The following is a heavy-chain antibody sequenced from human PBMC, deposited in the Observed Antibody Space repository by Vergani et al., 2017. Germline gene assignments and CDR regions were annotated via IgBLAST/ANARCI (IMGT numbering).Heavy chain of an antibody. J-gene: IGHJ5*02. V-gene: IGHV5-51*01. Sequence: EVQLVQSGAEVKKPGESLKISCKGSGYSFTSYWIGWVRQMPGKGLEWMGIIYPGDSDTRYSPSFQGQVPISADKSISTAYLQWSSLKASDTAMYYCARSIVGVPAAIGFGLGFDPWGQGTLVTVSS. CDR2: IYPGDSDT. D-gene: IGHD2-2*01. CDR1: GYSFTSYW. CDR3: ARSIVGVPAAIGFGLGFDP.